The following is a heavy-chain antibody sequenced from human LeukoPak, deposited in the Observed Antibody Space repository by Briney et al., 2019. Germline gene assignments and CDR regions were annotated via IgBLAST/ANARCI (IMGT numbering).Heavy chain of an antibody. CDR2: IYHRGNT. CDR3: ARVVSYYDSTDYYGYHFDY. CDR1: GGSISSGGYY. J-gene: IGHJ4*02. V-gene: IGHV4-30-2*01. Sequence: SQTLSLTCTVSGGSISSGGYYWSWIRQHPGKGLEWVGYIYHRGNTYYNPSLKSRLTISVERSKNQFSLRLSSVTAADTAVYYCARVVSYYDSTDYYGYHFDYWGQGTLVTVSS. D-gene: IGHD3-22*01.